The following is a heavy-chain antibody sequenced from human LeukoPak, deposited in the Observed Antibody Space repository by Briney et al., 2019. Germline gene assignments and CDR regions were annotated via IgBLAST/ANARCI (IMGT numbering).Heavy chain of an antibody. D-gene: IGHD2-15*01. CDR1: GFTFSSYG. CDR3: AKDVYSYSPPLDY. CDR2: ISYDGSNK. J-gene: IGHJ4*02. Sequence: PGGSLRLSCAASGFTFSSYGMHWVRQAPGKGLEWVAVISYDGSNKYYADSVKGRFTISRDNSKNTLYLQMNSLRAEDTAVYYCAKDVYSYSPPLDYWGQGTLVTVSS. V-gene: IGHV3-30*18.